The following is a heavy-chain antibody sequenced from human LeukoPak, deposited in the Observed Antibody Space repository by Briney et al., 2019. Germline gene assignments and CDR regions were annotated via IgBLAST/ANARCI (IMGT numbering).Heavy chain of an antibody. J-gene: IGHJ2*01. D-gene: IGHD2-2*01. CDR2: IGVDGTMK. CDR3: VLVVVPAAVWHFDL. Sequence: GGSLRLSGAASGFIFTHYGFHWVRQVPGKGLEWVAVIGVDGTMKYYAESVKGRFTISRDNSRNTLYLQMNSLRAEDTAVYYCVLVVVPAAVWHFDLWGRGTLVTVSS. V-gene: IGHV3-33*01. CDR1: GFIFTHYG.